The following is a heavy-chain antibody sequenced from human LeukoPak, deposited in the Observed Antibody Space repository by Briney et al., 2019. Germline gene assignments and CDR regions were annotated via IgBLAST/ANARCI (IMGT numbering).Heavy chain of an antibody. CDR1: GYIFTGYY. CDR3: ARHRPPQLVRPFDY. CDR2: INPNSGGT. D-gene: IGHD6-13*01. Sequence: ASVKVSCKASGYIFTGYYMHWVRQAPGQGLEWMGWINPNSGGTNYAHKFQARVTMTRDTSISTAYMELSRLRSDDTAVYYCARHRPPQLVRPFDYWGQGTLVTVSS. V-gene: IGHV1-2*07. J-gene: IGHJ4*02.